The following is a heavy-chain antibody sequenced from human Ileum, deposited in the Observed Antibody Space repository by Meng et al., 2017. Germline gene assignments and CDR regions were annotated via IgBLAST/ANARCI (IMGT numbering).Heavy chain of an antibody. D-gene: IGHD1-20*01. CDR2: INPNSGGT. CDR3: AIITAGGA. V-gene: IGHV1-2*06. Sequence: QVHLVQSGADVKKPGASVKVSCKASGYTFTGYHMHWVRQASGQGLEWMGRINPNSGGTIYAQKFQGRVTMTRDTSISTGYMELSRLRSDDTAVYYCAIITAGGAWGQGTLVTVSS. J-gene: IGHJ5*02. CDR1: GYTFTGYH.